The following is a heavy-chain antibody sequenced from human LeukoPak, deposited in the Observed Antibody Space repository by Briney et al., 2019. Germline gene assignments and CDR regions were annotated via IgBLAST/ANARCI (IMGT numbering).Heavy chain of an antibody. V-gene: IGHV3-30*02. CDR3: AKAYCGGDCYSYYYYMDV. D-gene: IGHD2-21*01. CDR2: IRYDGSNK. CDR1: GFTFSSYG. J-gene: IGHJ6*03. Sequence: PGGSLRLSCAASGFTFSSYGMHWVRQAPGKGLEWVAFIRYDGSNKYYADSVKGRFTISRDNSKNTLYLQMNSLRAEDTAVYYCAKAYCGGDCYSYYYYMDVWGKGTTVTVSS.